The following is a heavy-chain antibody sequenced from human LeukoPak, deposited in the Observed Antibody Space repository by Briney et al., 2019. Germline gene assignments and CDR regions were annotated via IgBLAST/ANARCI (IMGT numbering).Heavy chain of an antibody. V-gene: IGHV3-53*01. J-gene: IGHJ4*02. D-gene: IGHD5-18*01. CDR1: GFSVSDNY. CDR2: VYSAGST. Sequence: PGGSLTLSCEVSGFSVSDNYMIWVRQAPGKGLEWVSVVYSAGSTDYADSVRGRFSISRDSSKNTLYLQMNSLRAQDTAVYYCASGKMTAMAQGYWGQGTLVTVSS. CDR3: ASGKMTAMAQGY.